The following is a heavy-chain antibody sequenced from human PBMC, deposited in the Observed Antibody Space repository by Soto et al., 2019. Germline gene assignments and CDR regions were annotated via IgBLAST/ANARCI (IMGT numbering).Heavy chain of an antibody. CDR2: IYSAGST. CDR3: ARENNYYDSSGYPRGWFDP. Sequence: LRLSCAASGLTVSSSYMSWVRQAPGKGLQWVSVIYSAGSTYYANSVKGRFTISRDISTNMVYLQMSSLTDEDTAVYYCARENNYYDSSGYPRGWFDPWGQGTLVTVSS. V-gene: IGHV3-53*01. CDR1: GLTVSSSY. J-gene: IGHJ5*02. D-gene: IGHD3-22*01.